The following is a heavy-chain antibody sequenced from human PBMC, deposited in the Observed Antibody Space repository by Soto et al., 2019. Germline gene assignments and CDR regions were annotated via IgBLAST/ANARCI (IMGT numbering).Heavy chain of an antibody. D-gene: IGHD3-10*01. CDR2: MNPNSGNT. V-gene: IGHV1-8*01. CDR3: ARAADAYPPGRFGEFYYYYYGMDV. Sequence: QVQLVQSGAEVKKPGASVKVSCKASGYTFTSYDINWVRQATGQGLEWMGWMNPNSGNTGYAQKFQGRVTMTRNTSISTAYMELSSLRSEDTAVYYCARAADAYPPGRFGEFYYYYYGMDVWGQGTTVTVSS. J-gene: IGHJ6*02. CDR1: GYTFTSYD.